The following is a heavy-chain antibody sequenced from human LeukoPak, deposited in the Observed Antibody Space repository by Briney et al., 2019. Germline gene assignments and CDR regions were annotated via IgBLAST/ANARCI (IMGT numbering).Heavy chain of an antibody. CDR2: IYTSGST. V-gene: IGHV4-4*07. D-gene: IGHD6-19*01. J-gene: IGHJ6*02. CDR1: GGSISSYY. CDR3: ARGVYSRGWYGTYYYYGMDV. Sequence: SETLSLTCTVSGGSISSYYWSWIRQPAGKGLEWIWRIYTSGSTNYNPSLKSRVTMTVDTSTNQFPLKLSSGTAADTAVYYCARGVYSRGWYGTYYYYGMDVWGQGTTVTVSS.